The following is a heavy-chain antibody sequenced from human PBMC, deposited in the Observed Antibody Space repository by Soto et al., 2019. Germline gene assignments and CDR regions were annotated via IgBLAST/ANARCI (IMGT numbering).Heavy chain of an antibody. CDR1: GFTFSSYG. D-gene: IGHD6-25*01. CDR2: ISYDGSNK. Sequence: QVQLVESGGGVVQPGRSLRLSCAASGFTFSSYGMHWVRQAPGKGLEWVAVISYDGSNKYYADSVKGRFTISRDNSKNTVYLQMNSLRAEDTAVYSCANDRRPNYYYGMDVWGQGTTVTVAS. CDR3: ANDRRPNYYYGMDV. J-gene: IGHJ6*02. V-gene: IGHV3-30*18.